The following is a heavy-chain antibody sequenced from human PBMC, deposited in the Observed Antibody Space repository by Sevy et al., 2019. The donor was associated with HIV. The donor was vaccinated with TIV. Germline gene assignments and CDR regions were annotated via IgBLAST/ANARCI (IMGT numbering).Heavy chain of an antibody. CDR3: ARGLVGATTQWYFDL. D-gene: IGHD1-26*01. CDR1: GYTLTSYG. V-gene: IGHV1-18*01. J-gene: IGHJ2*01. CDR2: ISAYNGNT. Sequence: ASVKVSCKASGYTLTSYGISWVRQAPRQGLEWIGWISAYNGNTNYAQKLQGRVTMTTDTSTSTAYMELRSLRSDDTAVYYCARGLVGATTQWYFDLWGRGALVTVSS.